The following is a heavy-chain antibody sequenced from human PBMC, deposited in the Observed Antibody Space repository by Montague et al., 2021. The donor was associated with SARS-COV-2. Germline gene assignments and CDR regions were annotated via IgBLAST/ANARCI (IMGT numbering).Heavy chain of an antibody. D-gene: IGHD3-3*02. Sequence: SLRLSCAASGFTFSTYAMYWVRQAPGKGLEWVAVISYDGSNKYYADSVKGRFTISRDNSKNTPYLQMNSLRAEDTAVYYCARAHLGHFYYGMDVWGQGTTVTVSS. CDR3: ARAHLGHFYYGMDV. CDR2: ISYDGSNK. J-gene: IGHJ6*02. CDR1: GFTFSTYA. V-gene: IGHV3-30-3*01.